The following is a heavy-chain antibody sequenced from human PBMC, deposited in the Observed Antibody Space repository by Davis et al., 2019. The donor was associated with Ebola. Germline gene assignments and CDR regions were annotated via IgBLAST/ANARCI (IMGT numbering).Heavy chain of an antibody. J-gene: IGHJ4*02. CDR2: ISNGGRT. CDR1: GGSVGSDY. CDR3: ARRGSGWYVAFDY. Sequence: SETLSLTCSVSGGSVGSDYWSWIRQSPGKGLEWIAFISNGGRTIYNPSLRGRVTISADTSKNQFSLRLSSVTAADTAVYYCARRGSGWYVAFDYWGQGTLVTVSS. V-gene: IGHV4-59*08. D-gene: IGHD6-19*01.